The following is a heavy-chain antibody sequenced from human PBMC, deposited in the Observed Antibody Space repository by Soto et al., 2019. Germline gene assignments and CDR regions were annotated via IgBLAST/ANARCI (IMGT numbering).Heavy chain of an antibody. CDR3: ARKANGHPGDY. Sequence: QVQLVQCGVEVQKPGASVKVSCKASGFTFINYGFTWVRQAPGQGLEWMRWISAYNGGTHNAQKIQRRATINTNTPTSTAYMELRSLRSGDTAVYYCARKANGHPGDYWGQGALVTVSS. J-gene: IGHJ4*02. D-gene: IGHD2-8*01. CDR1: GFTFINYG. CDR2: ISAYNGGT. V-gene: IGHV1-18*04.